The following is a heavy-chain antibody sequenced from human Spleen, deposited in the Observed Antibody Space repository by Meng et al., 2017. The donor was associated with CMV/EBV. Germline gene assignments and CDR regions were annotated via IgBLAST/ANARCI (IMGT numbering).Heavy chain of an antibody. J-gene: IGHJ4*02. Sequence: SETLSLTCTVSGYSISSGYYWGWIRQPPGKGLEWIATIYHSGSTYYNPPLKSRVTISKDTSKNHFSLKLSSVTAADTAVYYCARGPFCINGVCPYYLDYWGQGTLVTVSS. CDR3: ARGPFCINGVCPYYLDY. V-gene: IGHV4-38-2*02. CDR2: IYHSGST. D-gene: IGHD2-8*01. CDR1: GYSISSGYY.